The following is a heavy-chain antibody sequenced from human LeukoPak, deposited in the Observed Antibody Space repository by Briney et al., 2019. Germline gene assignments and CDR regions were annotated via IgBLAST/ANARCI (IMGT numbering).Heavy chain of an antibody. J-gene: IGHJ4*02. V-gene: IGHV1-18*01. CDR2: ISAYNGNT. CDR1: GGTFSSYA. Sequence: GASVKVSCKASGGTFSSYAISWVRQAPGQGLEWMGWISAYNGNTNYAQKLQGRVTMTTDTSTSTAYMELRSLRSDDTAVYYCARGLGVYYDSSGYYYWGQGTLVTVSS. CDR3: ARGLGVYYDSSGYYY. D-gene: IGHD3-22*01.